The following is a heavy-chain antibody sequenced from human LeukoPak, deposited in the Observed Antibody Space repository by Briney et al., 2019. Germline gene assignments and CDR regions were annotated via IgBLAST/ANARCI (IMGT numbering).Heavy chain of an antibody. J-gene: IGHJ4*02. CDR3: ARVDGTDYGGNGGADY. D-gene: IGHD4-23*01. V-gene: IGHV4-34*01. Sequence: SETLSLTCAVYGGSFSGYYWSWIRQPPGKGLEWIGEINHSGSTNYNPSLKSRVTISVDTSKNQFSLKLSSVTAADTAVYYCARVDGTDYGGNGGADYWGQGTLVTVSS. CDR1: GGSFSGYY. CDR2: INHSGST.